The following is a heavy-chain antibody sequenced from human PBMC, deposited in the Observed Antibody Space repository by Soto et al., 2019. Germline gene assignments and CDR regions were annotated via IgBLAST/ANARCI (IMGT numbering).Heavy chain of an antibody. V-gene: IGHV5-51*01. CDR3: AASIFYYGMDV. J-gene: IGHJ6*02. CDR2: IYPGDSDT. CDR1: GYTFTNYC. Sequence: HGESLKISCKGAGYTFTNYCIGWVLQMPGKGLEWMGIIYPGDSDTKYNPSFQGQVTISADKSITTTYLQWSSLKASDTAIYYCAASIFYYGMDVWGQGTTVTVSS.